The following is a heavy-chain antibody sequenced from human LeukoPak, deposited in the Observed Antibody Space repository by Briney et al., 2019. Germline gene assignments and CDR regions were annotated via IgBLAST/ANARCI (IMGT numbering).Heavy chain of an antibody. V-gene: IGHV1-18*01. D-gene: IGHD3-3*01. Sequence: ASVKVSCKAFGYTFINYGISWVRQAPGQGLEWMGWISNYNGNTNSAQKLQGRVTLTTDTSTSTAYMELRSLGSDDTAVYYCARDFNYDFRGGDAFDLWGQGTVITVSS. CDR2: ISNYNGNT. CDR1: GYTFINYG. J-gene: IGHJ3*01. CDR3: ARDFNYDFRGGDAFDL.